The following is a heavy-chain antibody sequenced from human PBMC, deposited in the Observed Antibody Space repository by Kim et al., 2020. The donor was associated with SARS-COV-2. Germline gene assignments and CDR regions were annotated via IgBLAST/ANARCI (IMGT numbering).Heavy chain of an antibody. CDR2: IYYSGST. D-gene: IGHD3-16*01. Sequence: SETLSLTCTVSGGSISSGDYYWSWIRQPPGKGLEWIGYIYYSGSTYYNPSLKSRVTISVDTSKNQFSLKLSSVTAADTAVYYCARDRGSPFGGGVEFDYWGQGTLVTVSS. CDR3: ARDRGSPFGGGVEFDY. V-gene: IGHV4-30-4*01. CDR1: GGSISSGDYY. J-gene: IGHJ4*02.